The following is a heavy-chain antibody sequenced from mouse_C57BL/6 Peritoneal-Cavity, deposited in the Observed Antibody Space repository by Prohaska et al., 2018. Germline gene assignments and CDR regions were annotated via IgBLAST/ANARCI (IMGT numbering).Heavy chain of an antibody. V-gene: IGHV8-8*01. D-gene: IGHD1-1*01. CDR1: GFSLSTFGIG. J-gene: IGHJ2*01. Sequence: QVTLKESGPGILQPSQTLSLTCSFSGFSLSTFGIGVGWIRQPSGKGLEWLAHIWWDDDKYYNPALKSRLTISKDTSKNQVFLKIANVDTADTATYYCARMYYGSSYGYFDYWGQGTTLTVSS. CDR2: IWWDDDK. CDR3: ARMYYGSSYGYFDY.